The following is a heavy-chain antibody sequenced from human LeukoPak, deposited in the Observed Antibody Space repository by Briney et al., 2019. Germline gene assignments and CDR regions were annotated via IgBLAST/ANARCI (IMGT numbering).Heavy chain of an antibody. D-gene: IGHD5-12*01. Sequence: GGSLRLSCAASGFTFDDYAMHWVRQAPGKGLEWVSGISWNSGSIGYADSVKGRFTISRDNAKNSLYLQMNSLRAEDTALYYCAKDQGYSGYDGAFDIWGQGTMVTVSS. J-gene: IGHJ3*02. CDR3: AKDQGYSGYDGAFDI. CDR1: GFTFDDYA. CDR2: ISWNSGSI. V-gene: IGHV3-9*01.